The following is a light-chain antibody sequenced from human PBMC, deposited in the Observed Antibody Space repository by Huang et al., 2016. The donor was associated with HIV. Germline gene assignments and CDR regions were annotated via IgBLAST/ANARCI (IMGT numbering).Light chain of an antibody. V-gene: IGKV2-28*01. CDR2: LSF. CDR1: QSLLLTNGYSY. CDR3: MQALQNPRT. Sequence: IVMTQSPLSLPVTPGEPASISCRSSQSLLLTNGYSYVAWYLQKPGQSPQLLIYLSFNRASGVPERFSGSGSVLDFTLKISSVEAEDVGIYYCMQALQNPRTFGQGTRLEIK. J-gene: IGKJ5*01.